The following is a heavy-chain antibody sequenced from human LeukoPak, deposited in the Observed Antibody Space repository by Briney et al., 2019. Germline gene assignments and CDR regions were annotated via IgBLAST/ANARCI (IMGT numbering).Heavy chain of an antibody. CDR1: GFSLRKHP. CDR2: ISGDGGTT. V-gene: IGHV3-64*01. Sequence: GGSLRLSCAASGFSLRKHPMHWVRQAPGKGLEFVSAISGDGGTTFYASSVKGRFTITRDNSKNMVVLQMGSLRTDDMGVYFCARDCSSGNCRGALDYWGQGALVTVSS. CDR3: ARDCSSGNCRGALDY. D-gene: IGHD3-22*01. J-gene: IGHJ4*02.